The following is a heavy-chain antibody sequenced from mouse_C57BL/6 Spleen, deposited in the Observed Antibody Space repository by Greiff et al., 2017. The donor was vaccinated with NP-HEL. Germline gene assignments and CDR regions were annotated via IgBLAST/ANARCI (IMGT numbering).Heavy chain of an antibody. CDR1: GYTFTSYW. CDR2: IDPSDSYT. Sequence: QVQLQQPGAELVRPGTSVKLSCKASGYTFTSYWMHWVKQRPGQGLEWIGVIDPSDSYTNYNQKFKGKATLTVDTSSSTAYMQLSSLTSEDSAVYYCARTHFHYYGSIDYWGQGTTLTVSS. CDR3: ARTHFHYYGSIDY. D-gene: IGHD1-1*01. V-gene: IGHV1-59*01. J-gene: IGHJ2*01.